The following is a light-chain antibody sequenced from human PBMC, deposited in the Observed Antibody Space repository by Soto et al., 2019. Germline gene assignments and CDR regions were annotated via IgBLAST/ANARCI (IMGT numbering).Light chain of an antibody. V-gene: IGKV1-33*01. J-gene: IGKJ4*01. Sequence: DIQMTQSPSSLSASVGDRITITCQASQDISNYLNWYQQKPGKAPKVLIYDAFKLETGVPSRFSGSGSGTDYTFTISSLQPEDIATYYCQQYDNLPLTFGGGTKVEIK. CDR3: QQYDNLPLT. CDR2: DAF. CDR1: QDISNY.